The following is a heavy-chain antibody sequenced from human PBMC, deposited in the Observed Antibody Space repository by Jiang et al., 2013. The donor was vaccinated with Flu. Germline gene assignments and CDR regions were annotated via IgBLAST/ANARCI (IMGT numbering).Heavy chain of an antibody. J-gene: IGHJ4*02. CDR3: ARAPNWNYLDY. CDR2: IYYSGST. V-gene: IGHV4-59*01. Sequence: GSGLVKPSETLSLTCTVSGGSISSYYWSWIRQPPGKGLEWIGYIYYSGSTNYNPSLKSRVTISVDTSKNQFSLKLSPVTAADTAVYYCARAPNWNYLDYWGQGTLVTVSS. CDR1: GGSISSYY. D-gene: IGHD1-20*01.